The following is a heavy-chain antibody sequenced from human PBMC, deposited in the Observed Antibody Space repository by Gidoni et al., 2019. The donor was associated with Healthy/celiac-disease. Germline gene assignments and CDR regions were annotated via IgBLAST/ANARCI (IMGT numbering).Heavy chain of an antibody. CDR2: ISGSGGST. Sequence: EVQLLESGGGLVLPGGSLRTSCAASGFPFSSYALSWVRQAPGKGLEWVSAISGSGGSTYYADSVKGRFTISRDNSKNTLYLQMNSLRAEDTAVYYCAKDPITIFGVVMGYFDYWGQGTLVTVSS. J-gene: IGHJ4*02. V-gene: IGHV3-23*01. CDR3: AKDPITIFGVVMGYFDY. CDR1: GFPFSSYA. D-gene: IGHD3-3*01.